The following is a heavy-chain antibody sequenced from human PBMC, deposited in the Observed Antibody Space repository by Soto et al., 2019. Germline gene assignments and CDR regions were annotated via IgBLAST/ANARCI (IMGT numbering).Heavy chain of an antibody. D-gene: IGHD3-16*01. CDR2: IYYGGST. Sequence: PSETLSLTCTVSGGSISSYYWSWIRQPPGKGLEWIGYIYYGGSTNYNPSLKSRVTISVDTSKNQFSLKLSSVAAADTAVYYCARGRGPRDYDYIWGSQPPPTNDYWGQGTLVTVSS. CDR3: ARGRGPRDYDYIWGSQPPPTNDY. J-gene: IGHJ4*02. CDR1: GGSISSYY. V-gene: IGHV4-59*01.